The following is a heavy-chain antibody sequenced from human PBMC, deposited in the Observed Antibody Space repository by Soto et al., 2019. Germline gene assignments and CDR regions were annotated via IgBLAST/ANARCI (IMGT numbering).Heavy chain of an antibody. CDR1: GGFISTYA. Sequence: PPETLSLTWTVSGGFISTYAWSLIRPPPRKGLEWIGYIYYSGSTNYNSSLKSRVTISVDTSKNQFSLKLSSVTAADTAVYYCARGPLMVRGVLYSQCSTDFWGQTTTVSVS. CDR3: ARGPLMVRGVLYSQCSTDF. CDR2: IYYSGST. J-gene: IGHJ6*02. D-gene: IGHD3-10*01. V-gene: IGHV4-59*01.